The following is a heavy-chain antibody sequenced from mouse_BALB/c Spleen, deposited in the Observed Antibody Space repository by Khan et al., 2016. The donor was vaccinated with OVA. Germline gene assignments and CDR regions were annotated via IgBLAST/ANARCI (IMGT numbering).Heavy chain of an antibody. CDR2: INPSTGYT. CDR3: ARRGLRWNFDY. J-gene: IGHJ2*01. CDR1: GHTFINSW. Sequence: QVQLQQSGAELAKPGASVKMSCKASGHTFINSWILWVKQRPGQGLEWIGYINPSTGYTEYNQNFKDKATLTADKSSSTAYMQLSSLTSEDSAVYYCARRGLRWNFDYWGQGTTLTGSS. D-gene: IGHD1-1*01. V-gene: IGHV1-7*01.